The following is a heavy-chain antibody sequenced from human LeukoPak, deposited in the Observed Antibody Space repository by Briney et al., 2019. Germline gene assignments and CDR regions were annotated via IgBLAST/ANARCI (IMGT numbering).Heavy chain of an antibody. J-gene: IGHJ4*02. V-gene: IGHV3-21*01. CDR1: GFTFSSYS. Sequence: GGSLRLSCAASGFTFSSYSMNWDRQAPGKGLEWVSSISSSSSYIYYADSVKGRFTISRDNAKNSLYLQMNSLRAEDTAVYYCARDHNSGYVLADYWGQGTLVTVSS. D-gene: IGHD5-12*01. CDR3: ARDHNSGYVLADY. CDR2: ISSSSSYI.